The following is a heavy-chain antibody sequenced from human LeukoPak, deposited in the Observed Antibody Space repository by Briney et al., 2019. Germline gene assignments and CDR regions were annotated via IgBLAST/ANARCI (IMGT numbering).Heavy chain of an antibody. Sequence: GGSLRLSCAASGLTFSSYWMSWVRQAPGKGLEWVANIKEDGSEKYYVASVEGRFTISRDNAKNSLYLQMDSLRAEDTAVYYCARGGYYDILTGYYTVDYWGQGTLVTVSS. D-gene: IGHD3-9*01. J-gene: IGHJ4*02. CDR1: GLTFSSYW. CDR2: IKEDGSEK. V-gene: IGHV3-7*03. CDR3: ARGGYYDILTGYYTVDY.